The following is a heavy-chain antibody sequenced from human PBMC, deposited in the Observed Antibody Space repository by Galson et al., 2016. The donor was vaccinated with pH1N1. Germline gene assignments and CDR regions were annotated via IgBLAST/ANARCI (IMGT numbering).Heavy chain of an antibody. Sequence: SLRLSCAASGFTFGDYAMHWVRQAPGKGLEWVSGISWNRGSIDYADSVKGRFTISRDNAKNSLYLQMNSLRAEDTALYYCAKGHTYSGISFDYWGQGTLVTDPS. V-gene: IGHV3-9*01. CDR3: AKGHTYSGISFDY. J-gene: IGHJ4*02. CDR1: GFTFGDYA. CDR2: ISWNRGSI. D-gene: IGHD3-10*01.